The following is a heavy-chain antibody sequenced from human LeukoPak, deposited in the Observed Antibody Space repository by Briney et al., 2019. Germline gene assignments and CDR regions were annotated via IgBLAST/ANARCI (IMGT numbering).Heavy chain of an antibody. CDR2: IIPILGIA. CDR3: ATGSPYYYYMDV. CDR1: GRTFSSYA. J-gene: IGHJ6*03. Sequence: GASVKVSCNASGRTFSSYAISWVRQAPGQGLEWMGRIIPILGIANYAQKFQGRVTMTEDTSTDTAYMELSSLRSEDTAVYYCATGSPYYYYMDVWGKGTTVTVSS. V-gene: IGHV1-69*04.